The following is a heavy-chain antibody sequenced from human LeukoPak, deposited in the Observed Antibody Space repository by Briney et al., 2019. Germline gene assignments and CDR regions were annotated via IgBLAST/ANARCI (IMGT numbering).Heavy chain of an antibody. CDR2: INSDGSST. Sequence: GGSLRLSCAASGFTFSSYWMHWVRQAPGKGLVWVSRINSDGSSTSYADSVKGRFTISRDNAKSTLYLQMNSLRAEDTAVYYCARALYSSGWYPDYWGQGTLVTVPS. CDR3: ARALYSSGWYPDY. V-gene: IGHV3-74*01. CDR1: GFTFSSYW. D-gene: IGHD6-19*01. J-gene: IGHJ4*02.